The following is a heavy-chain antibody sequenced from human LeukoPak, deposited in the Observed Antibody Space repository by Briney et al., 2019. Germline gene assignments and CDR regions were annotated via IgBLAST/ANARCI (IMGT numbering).Heavy chain of an antibody. V-gene: IGHV1-18*01. Sequence: ASVKVSCKASGYTFTSYGISWVRQAPGQGLEWMGWISAYNGNTNYAQKLQGRVTITTDTSTSTAYMELRSLRSDDTAVYYCARLGYCSSTSCYALFDYWGQGTLVTVSS. CDR2: ISAYNGNT. J-gene: IGHJ4*02. D-gene: IGHD2-2*01. CDR1: GYTFTSYG. CDR3: ARLGYCSSTSCYALFDY.